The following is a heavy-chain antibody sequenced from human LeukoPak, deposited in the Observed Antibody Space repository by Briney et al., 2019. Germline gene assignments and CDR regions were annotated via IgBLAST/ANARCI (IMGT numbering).Heavy chain of an antibody. J-gene: IGHJ6*02. Sequence: GGSLRLSCAASGFTFDDYAMHWVRQAPGKGLEWVSGISWNSGSIGYADSVKGRFTISRDNAKNSLYLQMNSLRAEDTALYYCAKDSSFVSSGIMDVWGQGPRSPSP. D-gene: IGHD3-10*01. CDR2: ISWNSGSI. CDR1: GFTFDDYA. CDR3: AKDSSFVSSGIMDV. V-gene: IGHV3-9*01.